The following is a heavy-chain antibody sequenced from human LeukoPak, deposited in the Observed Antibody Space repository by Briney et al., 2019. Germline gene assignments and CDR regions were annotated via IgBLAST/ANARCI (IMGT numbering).Heavy chain of an antibody. J-gene: IGHJ6*03. CDR3: ARGGDYKSGNYYMDV. V-gene: IGHV3-30*03. Sequence: PGGSLRLSCAASGFTFSSYGMHWVRQAPGKGLEWVAVISYDGSNKYYADSVKGRFTISRDNSKNTLYLQMNSLRAEDTAVYSCARGGDYKSGNYYMDVWGKGTTVTISS. CDR2: ISYDGSNK. D-gene: IGHD4-17*01. CDR1: GFTFSSYG.